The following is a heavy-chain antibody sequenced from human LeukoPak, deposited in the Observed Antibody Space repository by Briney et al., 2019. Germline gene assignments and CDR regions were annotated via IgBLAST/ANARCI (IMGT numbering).Heavy chain of an antibody. J-gene: IGHJ5*02. D-gene: IGHD5-18*01. Sequence: PSETLSLTCTVSGGSISSSSYYWGWIRQPPGKGLEWIGSIYYSGSTYYNSSLKSRVTISVDTSKNQFSLKLSSVTAADTAVYYCARRGYSYGYVKGFDPWGQGTLVTVSS. V-gene: IGHV4-39*01. CDR2: IYYSGST. CDR1: GGSISSSSYY. CDR3: ARRGYSYGYVKGFDP.